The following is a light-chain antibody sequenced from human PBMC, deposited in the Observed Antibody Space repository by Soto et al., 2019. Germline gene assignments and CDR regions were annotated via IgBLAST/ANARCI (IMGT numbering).Light chain of an antibody. J-gene: IGLJ1*01. CDR2: EVS. Sequence: QSALTQPASVSGSPGQSITISCNGTSSDVGGHDYVSWYQQHPGKAPKLTIFEVSNRPSGVSNRFSGSKSGNTASLTISGLQDEDEADYYYSSYTDSNSFYVFGSGTKLTVL. CDR1: SSDVGGHDY. V-gene: IGLV2-14*01. CDR3: SSYTDSNSFYV.